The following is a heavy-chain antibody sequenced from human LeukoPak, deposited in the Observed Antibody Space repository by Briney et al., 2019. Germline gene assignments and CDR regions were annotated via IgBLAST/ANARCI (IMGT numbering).Heavy chain of an antibody. CDR3: AKDLSGSYNWFDP. Sequence: GGSLRLSCAASGFTFSSYGMHWVREAPGKGLEWVAFIRYDGSNKYYADSVKGRFTISRDNSKNTLYLQMNSLRAEDTAVYYCAKDLSGSYNWFDPWGQGTLVTVSS. V-gene: IGHV3-30*02. D-gene: IGHD1-26*01. CDR1: GFTFSSYG. CDR2: IRYDGSNK. J-gene: IGHJ5*02.